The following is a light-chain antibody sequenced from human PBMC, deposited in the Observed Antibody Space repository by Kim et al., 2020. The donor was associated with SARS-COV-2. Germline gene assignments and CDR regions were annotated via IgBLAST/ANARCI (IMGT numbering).Light chain of an antibody. CDR2: DVT. CDR1: SSDIGRFNF. J-gene: IGLJ3*02. Sequence: GQSITISCTGTSSDIGRFNFVSWYQVHPGKAPKVLIYDVTKRPSGISHRFSGSGSGNTASLTISGLLAEDDADYYCRSWTTDYTWVFGGGTKLTV. V-gene: IGLV2-14*04. CDR3: RSWTTDYTWV.